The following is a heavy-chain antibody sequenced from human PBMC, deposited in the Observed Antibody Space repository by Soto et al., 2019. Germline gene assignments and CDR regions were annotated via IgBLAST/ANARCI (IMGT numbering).Heavy chain of an antibody. V-gene: IGHV3-48*02. D-gene: IGHD2-15*01. Sequence: VGSVRLSCAASGFTFRSYSMNWVRQAPGKGLEWVSYISSSNRTINYADSVKGRFIISRDNAKNSLYLQMHSLRDEDTAVYYCAREGWPLLQTGMDVWGQGTTVTVSS. CDR1: GFTFRSYS. CDR2: ISSSNRTI. J-gene: IGHJ6*02. CDR3: AREGWPLLQTGMDV.